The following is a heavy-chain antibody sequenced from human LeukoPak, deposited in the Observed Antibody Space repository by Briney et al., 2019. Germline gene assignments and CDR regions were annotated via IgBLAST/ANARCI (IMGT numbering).Heavy chain of an antibody. Sequence: PGGSLRLSCAASGFTFNYYAMSWIRQPPGKGLEWIGEINHSGSTNYNPSLKSRVTISVDTSKNQFSLKLSSVTAADTAVYYCARGDSSSSPYYFDYWGQGTLVTVSS. CDR2: INHSGST. V-gene: IGHV4-34*01. D-gene: IGHD6-6*01. CDR3: ARGDSSSSPYYFDY. CDR1: GFTFNYYA. J-gene: IGHJ4*02.